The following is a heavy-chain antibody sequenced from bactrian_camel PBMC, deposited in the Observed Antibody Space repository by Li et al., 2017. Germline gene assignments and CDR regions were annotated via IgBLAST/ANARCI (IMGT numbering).Heavy chain of an antibody. V-gene: IGHV3S40*01. D-gene: IGHD2*01. J-gene: IGHJ4*01. CDR1: GYTYSSIC. CDR2: IYTGTLST. Sequence: EVQLVESGGGSVQAGGSLRLSCVVSGYTYSSICMGWFRQHPGKEREGIAAIYTGTLSTYYRDSVKGRFTISRDKAKNDTVYLQMTSLTPEDTAMYYCLADVGRTDGGYCYPPPYGYSGLGTQVTVS.